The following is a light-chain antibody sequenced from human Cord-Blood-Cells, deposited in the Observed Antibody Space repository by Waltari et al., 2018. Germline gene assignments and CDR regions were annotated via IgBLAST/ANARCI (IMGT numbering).Light chain of an antibody. CDR2: WAS. J-gene: IGKJ1*01. CDR3: QQYYRTPWT. CDR1: QSVLYSSNNKNY. V-gene: IGKV4-1*01. Sequence: DIVMTQSPDSLAVSLGERATINCKSSQSVLYSSNNKNYLAWYQQKPGQPPKLLIYWASTRECGVADRFSGSGSGTDFTLTISSLQAEDVAVYHCQQYYRTPWTFGQGTKVEIK.